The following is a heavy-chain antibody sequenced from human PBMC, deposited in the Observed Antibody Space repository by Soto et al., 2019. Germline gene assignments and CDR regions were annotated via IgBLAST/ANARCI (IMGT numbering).Heavy chain of an antibody. CDR3: GRPSSGWENWFDL. D-gene: IGHD6-19*01. CDR1: GFTFSSYS. J-gene: IGHJ5*02. Sequence: EVQLVESGGGLVQPGGSLRLSCEASGFTFSSYSMNWVRQAPGKGLEWVSYISSSSTTKYYADSVKGRFTISRDNAKNALYLKMNSRRDEDTAVYYCGRPSSGWENWFDLWGQGTLVIVSS. V-gene: IGHV3-48*02. CDR2: ISSSSTTK.